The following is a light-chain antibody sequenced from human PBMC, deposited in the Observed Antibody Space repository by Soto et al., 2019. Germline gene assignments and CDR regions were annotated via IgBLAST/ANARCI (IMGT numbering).Light chain of an antibody. CDR1: QSVSSF. J-gene: IGKJ4*01. CDR3: QQRSKWPLT. CDR2: DAS. V-gene: IGKV3-11*01. Sequence: TQSPSSLSPSAGNRVTIICRASQSVSSFFAWFQQRPGQPPRLLIHDASSRATGIPARFSGSGSGTDFTLTISSLEPEDFAVYCCQQRSKWPLTFGGGTKVDI.